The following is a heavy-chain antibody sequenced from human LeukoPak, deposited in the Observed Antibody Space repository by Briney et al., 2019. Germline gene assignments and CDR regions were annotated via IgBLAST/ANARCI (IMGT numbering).Heavy chain of an antibody. CDR1: GFTFRSYV. CDR2: ISSGGST. J-gene: IGHJ2*01. CDR3: ASSRRTYWYFDL. V-gene: IGHV3-23*01. Sequence: GGTLRLSCAVSGFTFRSYVMIWARQAPGKGLGGFSGISSGGSTYYADSVKGRFTISSDNSKNTLYLQMNSLRAEDAAVYYCASSRRTYWYFDLWGRGTLVTVS.